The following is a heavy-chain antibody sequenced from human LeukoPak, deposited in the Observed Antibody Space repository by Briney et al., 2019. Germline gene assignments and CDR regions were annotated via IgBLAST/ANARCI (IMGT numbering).Heavy chain of an antibody. V-gene: IGHV3-30*02. D-gene: IGHD6-13*01. CDR2: IRYDGSNK. CDR1: GFTFSNYG. Sequence: GGSLRLSCAASGFTFSNYGMHWVRQAPGKGLEWVAFIRYDGSNKYYAESVKGRFTISRDNSKNTLDLQMNSLRAEDTAPYYCARPYSSSWENFHYWGQGTLVTVSS. J-gene: IGHJ4*02. CDR3: ARPYSSSWENFHY.